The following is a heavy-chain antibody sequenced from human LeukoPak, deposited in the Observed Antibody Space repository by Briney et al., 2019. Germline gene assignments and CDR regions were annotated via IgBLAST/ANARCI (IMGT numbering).Heavy chain of an antibody. Sequence: GGSLRLSCAASGFTFSSYAMSWVRQAPGKGLEWDSAISGSGGSTYYADSVKGRFTISRDNSKNTLYLQMNSLRAEDTAVYYCAKKLGYYDSSGYPYYFDYWGQGTLVTVSS. CDR2: ISGSGGST. J-gene: IGHJ4*02. CDR1: GFTFSSYA. D-gene: IGHD3-22*01. V-gene: IGHV3-23*01. CDR3: AKKLGYYDSSGYPYYFDY.